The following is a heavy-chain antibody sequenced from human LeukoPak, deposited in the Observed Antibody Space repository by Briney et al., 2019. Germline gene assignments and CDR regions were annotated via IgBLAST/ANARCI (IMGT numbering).Heavy chain of an antibody. CDR3: ARDGEIVPSGPYSSSSRLLHKWLYYFDY. CDR1: GYTLTELS. CDR2: XDPEDGET. V-gene: IGHV1-24*01. D-gene: IGHD6-6*01. Sequence: GASVXVXXXVSGYTLTELSMHWVRQAPGKGLEXXXXXDPEDGETIYAXKFQGRVTIITDESTSTAYMELSSLRSEDTAVYYCARDGEIVPSGPYSSSSRLLHKWLYYFDYWGQGTLVTVSS. J-gene: IGHJ4*02.